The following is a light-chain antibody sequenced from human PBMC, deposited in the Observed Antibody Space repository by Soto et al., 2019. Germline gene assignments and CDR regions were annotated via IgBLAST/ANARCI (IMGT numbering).Light chain of an antibody. CDR1: SSDVGGYNY. CDR3: SPYRSSITYV. CDR2: EVT. Sequence: QSVLTQPASVSGSPGQSITISCTGTSSDVGGYNYVSWYQQHPGKAPKLMIYEVTNRPSGVSNRFSGSKSGNTASLTISGLRAEDEADYYCSPYRSSITYVFGTGTKVTVL. J-gene: IGLJ1*01. V-gene: IGLV2-14*01.